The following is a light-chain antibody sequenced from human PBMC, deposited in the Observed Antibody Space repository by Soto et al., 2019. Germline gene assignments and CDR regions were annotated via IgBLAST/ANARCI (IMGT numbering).Light chain of an antibody. J-gene: IGKJ5*01. V-gene: IGKV3-11*01. CDR2: DAS. CDR3: QQRSNWPPIT. Sequence: EIVLTQSPGTLSLSPGERATLSCRASQSVSYYLVWYQHRPGQAPRVLIYDASHRASGIPARFSGSGSGTDFTLTISSLEPEDAALYYCQQRSNWPPITFGQGTRLEIK. CDR1: QSVSYY.